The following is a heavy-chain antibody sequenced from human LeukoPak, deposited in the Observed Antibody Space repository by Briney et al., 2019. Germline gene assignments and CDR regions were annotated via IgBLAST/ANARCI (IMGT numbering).Heavy chain of an antibody. D-gene: IGHD5-24*01. J-gene: IGHJ3*02. Sequence: GESLKISCQGSGYSFSTYWIGWVRQMPGKGLEWMGIIYPGDSDTRYSPSFQGQVIISADKSINTAYLQWSSLKASDTAMYYCARLGPKWATIMGAFDIWGQGTMVTVSS. CDR2: IYPGDSDT. CDR3: ARLGPKWATIMGAFDI. V-gene: IGHV5-51*01. CDR1: GYSFSTYW.